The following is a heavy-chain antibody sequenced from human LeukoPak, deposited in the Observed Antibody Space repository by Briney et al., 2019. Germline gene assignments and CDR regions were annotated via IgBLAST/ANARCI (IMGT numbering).Heavy chain of an antibody. D-gene: IGHD4-23*01. J-gene: IGHJ4*02. CDR3: AKATAVVTLFASTDY. CDR1: GFTFSSYA. Sequence: GGSLRLSCVASGFTFSSYAMSWVRQAPGKGLEWVSAISGSGGTAYYADSVKGRFTISRDNSKSTLYLQMNSLRAEDTAVYSCAKATAVVTLFASTDYWGQGTLVTVSS. CDR2: ISGSGGTA. V-gene: IGHV3-23*01.